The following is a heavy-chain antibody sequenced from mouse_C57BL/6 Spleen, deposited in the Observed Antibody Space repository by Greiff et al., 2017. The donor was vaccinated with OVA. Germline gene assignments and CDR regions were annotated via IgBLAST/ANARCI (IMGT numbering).Heavy chain of an antibody. V-gene: IGHV1-50*01. Sequence: VQLQQSGAELVKPGASVKLSCKASGYTFTSYWMQWVKQRPGQGLEWIGEIDPSDSYTNYNQKFKGKATLTVDTSSSTAYMQLSSLTAEDSAVYYCARMVGREGYFDYWGQGTTLTVSS. CDR2: IDPSDSYT. D-gene: IGHD1-1*02. CDR3: ARMVGREGYFDY. CDR1: GYTFTSYW. J-gene: IGHJ2*01.